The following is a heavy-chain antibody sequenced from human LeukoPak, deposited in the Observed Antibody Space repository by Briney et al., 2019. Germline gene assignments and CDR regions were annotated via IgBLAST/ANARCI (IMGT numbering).Heavy chain of an antibody. Sequence: GGSLRLSCAASGFTFSSYAMSWVRQAPGKGLEWVSAISGSGGSTYYADSVKGRFTISRDSSKNTLYLQMNSLRAEDTAVYYCAKMPYYDILTGFDYWGQGTLVTVSS. CDR2: ISGSGGST. CDR3: AKMPYYDILTGFDY. V-gene: IGHV3-23*01. J-gene: IGHJ4*02. CDR1: GFTFSSYA. D-gene: IGHD3-9*01.